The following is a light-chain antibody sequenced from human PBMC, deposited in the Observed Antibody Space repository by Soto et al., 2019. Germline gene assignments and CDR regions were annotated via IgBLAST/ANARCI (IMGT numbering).Light chain of an antibody. CDR3: QQSYSIPPWT. V-gene: IGKV1-39*01. CDR1: LSISSS. CDR2: AAS. Sequence: DIQMTQSPSSLSASVGDRVTITCRTSLSISSSLNWYQQKPGKAPNLLIYAASSLQSGVPSRFSGSGSGTHFTLTISSLQPEDFATYYCQQSYSIPPWTFGQGTKVEIK. J-gene: IGKJ1*01.